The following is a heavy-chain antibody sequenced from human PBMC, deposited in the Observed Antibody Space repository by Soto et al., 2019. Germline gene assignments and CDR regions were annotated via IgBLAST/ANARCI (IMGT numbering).Heavy chain of an antibody. V-gene: IGHV4-4*02. J-gene: IGHJ4*02. D-gene: IGHD6-19*01. Sequence: SETLSLTCAVSGDSVTSNVWWIWVLQSPGKGLEWIGEAYHNGLTNYSPSLKSRVSMSVDTSRNEFSLKMTSLTAADTAIYYCARDAAVPGESDRFDYWGQGTLVTVSS. CDR1: GDSVTSNVW. CDR3: ARDAAVPGESDRFDY. CDR2: AYHNGLT.